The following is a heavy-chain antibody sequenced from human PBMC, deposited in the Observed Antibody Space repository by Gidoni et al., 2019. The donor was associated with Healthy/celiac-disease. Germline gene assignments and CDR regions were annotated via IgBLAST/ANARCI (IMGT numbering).Heavy chain of an antibody. J-gene: IGHJ4*02. V-gene: IGHV3-48*03. D-gene: IGHD1-26*01. CDR2: ISSSGSTI. Sequence: EVQLVASGGGLVQPGGSLRLSCAASGFTFSSYEMNWVRQAPGKGLEWVSYISSSGSTIYYADSVKGRFTISRDNAKNSLYLQMNSLRAEDTAVYYCARDGSGSYSNFYFDYWGQGTLVTVSS. CDR1: GFTFSSYE. CDR3: ARDGSGSYSNFYFDY.